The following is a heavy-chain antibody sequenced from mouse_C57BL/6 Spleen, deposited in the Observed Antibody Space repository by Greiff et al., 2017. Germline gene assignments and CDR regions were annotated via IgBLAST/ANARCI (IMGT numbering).Heavy chain of an antibody. J-gene: IGHJ1*03. CDR1: GFNIKDDY. CDR3: ARVDGYYEYFDV. Sequence: VQLQQSGAELVRPGASVKLSCTASGFNIKDDYMHWVKQRPEQGLEWIGWIDPENGDTEYASKFQGKATITADTSSNTAYLQLSSLTSEDTAVYYCARVDGYYEYFDVWGTGTTVTVSS. D-gene: IGHD2-3*01. V-gene: IGHV14-4*01. CDR2: IDPENGDT.